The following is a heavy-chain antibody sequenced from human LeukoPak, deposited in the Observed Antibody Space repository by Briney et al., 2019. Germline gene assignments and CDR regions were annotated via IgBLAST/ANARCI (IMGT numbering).Heavy chain of an antibody. CDR2: IKEDGSIQ. V-gene: IGHV3-7*01. Sequence: GGSLRLSCVASGFTFSSYWMTWVRQAPGKGLVWLANIKEDGSIQYYLDSVRGRFTISRDNAKTSVYLQLNSLRADDTAVYYCARDVWTGVAVSDYWGQGTLVTVSS. D-gene: IGHD6-19*01. CDR1: GFTFSSYW. J-gene: IGHJ4*02. CDR3: ARDVWTGVAVSDY.